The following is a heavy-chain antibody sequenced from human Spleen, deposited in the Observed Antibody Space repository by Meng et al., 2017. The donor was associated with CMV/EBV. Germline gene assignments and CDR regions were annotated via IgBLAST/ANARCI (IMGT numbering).Heavy chain of an antibody. D-gene: IGHD1-26*01. CDR1: GFSFSSYW. CDR3: AAATLTFDF. J-gene: IGHJ3*01. V-gene: IGHV3-7*02. CDR2: IKQDGGER. Sequence: GESLKISCEASGFSFSSYWMTWVRQVPGKGLGWVASIKQDGGERHFVDSVKGRFTISRDNAKNSLSLQMNSLRGEDTAVYFCAAATLTFDFWGQGTMVTVSS.